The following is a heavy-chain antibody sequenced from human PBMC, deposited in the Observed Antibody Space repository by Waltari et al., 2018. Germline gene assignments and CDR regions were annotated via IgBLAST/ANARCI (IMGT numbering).Heavy chain of an antibody. J-gene: IGHJ6*03. CDR2: IYYSGVT. Sequence: QLQLQESGPGLVKPSETLSLTCTVSGGSISSSSYYWGWIRQPPGKGLEWIGSIYYSGVTYYNPSLKSRVTISVDTSKNQFSLKLSSVTAADTAVYYCARIEVAAAGYMDVWGKGTTVTISS. D-gene: IGHD6-13*01. V-gene: IGHV4-39*07. CDR1: GGSISSSSYY. CDR3: ARIEVAAAGYMDV.